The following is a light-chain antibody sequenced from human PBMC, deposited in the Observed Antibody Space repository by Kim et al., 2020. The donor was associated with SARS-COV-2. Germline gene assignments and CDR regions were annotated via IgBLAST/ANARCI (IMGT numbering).Light chain of an antibody. CDR3: QQYASSIFT. CDR1: HSVTSNY. J-gene: IGKJ3*01. Sequence: EIVLTQSPGTLSLSPGESATLSCTASHSVTSNYLAWFQQRPGQAPRLLIYGASSRATGIPDRFSGSGSGRDFTLTISRLEPEDFAVYYCQQYASSIFTFGPVTKVDIK. V-gene: IGKV3-20*01. CDR2: GAS.